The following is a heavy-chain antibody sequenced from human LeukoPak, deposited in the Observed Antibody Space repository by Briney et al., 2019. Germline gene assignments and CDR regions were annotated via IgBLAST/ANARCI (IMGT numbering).Heavy chain of an antibody. CDR3: ARDSGGPFWSGYPGYGMDV. D-gene: IGHD3-3*01. CDR2: ISSNGGST. Sequence: QSGGSLRLSCAASGFTFSSYAMPWVRQAPGKGLEYVSAISSNGGSTYYANSVKGRFTISRDNSKNTLYLQMGSLRAEDMAVYYCARDSGGPFWSGYPGYGMDVWGQGTTVTVSS. J-gene: IGHJ6*02. CDR1: GFTFSSYA. V-gene: IGHV3-64*01.